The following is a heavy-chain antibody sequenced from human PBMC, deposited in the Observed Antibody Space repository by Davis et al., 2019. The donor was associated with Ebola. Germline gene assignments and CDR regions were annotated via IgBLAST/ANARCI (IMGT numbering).Heavy chain of an antibody. J-gene: IGHJ6*02. CDR2: ISGSGGST. CDR1: DFTFSSYA. D-gene: IGHD2-15*01. V-gene: IGHV3-23*01. CDR3: AKDQDRTAFYYGADV. Sequence: PGGSLRLSCAASDFTFSSYAMSWVRQAPGKGLEWVSAISGSGGSTYYAGSVKGRFTISRDNSRNTLFLQMNTLGVEDTAVYYCAKDQDRTAFYYGADVWGQGTTVTVSS.